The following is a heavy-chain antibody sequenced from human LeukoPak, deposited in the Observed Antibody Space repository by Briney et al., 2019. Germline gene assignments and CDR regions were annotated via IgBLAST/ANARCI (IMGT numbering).Heavy chain of an antibody. V-gene: IGHV3-49*04. D-gene: IGHD2/OR15-2a*01. J-gene: IGHJ4*02. Sequence: GGSLRLSCTASGFTFGDYAMSWVRQAPGKGLEWVGFIRSKAYGGTTEYAASVKGRFTISRDDSKSIAYLQMNSLKTEDTAVYYCTNSLGINQYYFDYWGQGTLVTVSS. CDR3: TNSLGINQYYFDY. CDR1: GFTFGDYA. CDR2: IRSKAYGGTT.